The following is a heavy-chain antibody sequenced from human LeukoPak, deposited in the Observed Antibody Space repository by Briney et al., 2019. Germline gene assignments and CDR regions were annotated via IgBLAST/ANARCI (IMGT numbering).Heavy chain of an antibody. D-gene: IGHD2-21*02. CDR1: GFTFSSYS. CDR2: ISSSSSTI. Sequence: GGSLRLSCAASGFTFSSYSMNWVRQAPGKGLEWVSYISSSSSTIYYADSVKGRFTISRDNSKSTLYLQMNSLRTEDTAVYYCASKWYCGGDCYYQIDFWGQGNLVTVSS. J-gene: IGHJ4*02. CDR3: ASKWYCGGDCYYQIDF. V-gene: IGHV3-48*01.